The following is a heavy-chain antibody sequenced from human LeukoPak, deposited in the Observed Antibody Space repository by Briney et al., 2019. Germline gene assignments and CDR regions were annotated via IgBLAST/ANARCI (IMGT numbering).Heavy chain of an antibody. V-gene: IGHV3-30*02. CDR2: IPYGGSNK. CDR3: AKDICGGDCYPHGGY. J-gene: IGHJ4*02. Sequence: GGSLRLSCAASGFTFSNYGMHWVRQVPGKGLEWVAFIPYGGSNKYYADSLKGRFTISRDNSKNTLYLQMNSLRAEDTAIYYCAKDICGGDCYPHGGYWGQGTLVTVSS. D-gene: IGHD2-21*01. CDR1: GFTFSNYG.